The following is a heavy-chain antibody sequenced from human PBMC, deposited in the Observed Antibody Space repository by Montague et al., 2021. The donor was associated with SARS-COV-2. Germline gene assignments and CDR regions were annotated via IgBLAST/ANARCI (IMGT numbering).Heavy chain of an antibody. Sequence: SLRLSCAASGFTFDSFVIHWVRQAPGKGLEWVASILHDENGRNYADSVKGRFSISRDNSNNSASLQMNSLRGDDTAVFYCARAPYYYTSKFDLWGQGTLVTVSS. D-gene: IGHD3-10*01. V-gene: IGHV3-30*04. CDR2: ILHDENGR. J-gene: IGHJ4*02. CDR3: ARAPYYYTSKFDL. CDR1: GFTFDSFV.